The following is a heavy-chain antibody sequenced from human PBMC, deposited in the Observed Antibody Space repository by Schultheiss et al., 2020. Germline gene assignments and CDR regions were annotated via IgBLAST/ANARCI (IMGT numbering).Heavy chain of an antibody. V-gene: IGHV3-9*01. D-gene: IGHD3-22*01. Sequence: GGSLRLSCAASGFTFDDYAMHWVRQAPGKGLEWVSGISWNGGAVDYADSVKGRFTISRDNAKNSLYLQMNSLRAEDTALYYCAKIRGYDSSGIARYFDLWGRGTLVTVAS. CDR3: AKIRGYDSSGIARYFDL. CDR2: ISWNGGAV. J-gene: IGHJ2*01. CDR1: GFTFDDYA.